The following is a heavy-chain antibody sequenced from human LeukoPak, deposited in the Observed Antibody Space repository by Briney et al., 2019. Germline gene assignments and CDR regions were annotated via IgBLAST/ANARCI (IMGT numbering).Heavy chain of an antibody. CDR2: ISSSGGST. J-gene: IGHJ4*02. V-gene: IGHV3-23*01. D-gene: IGHD2-2*01. CDR3: AKDPLDVVGPAAYSD. CDR1: GFTFSSYA. Sequence: PGGSLRLSCAASGFTFSSYAMSWVRQAPGKGLEWVSAISSSGGSTYYADSVKGRFTISRDNAKNTLYLQMNSLRAEDTAVYYCAKDPLDVVGPAAYSDWGQGTLVTVSS.